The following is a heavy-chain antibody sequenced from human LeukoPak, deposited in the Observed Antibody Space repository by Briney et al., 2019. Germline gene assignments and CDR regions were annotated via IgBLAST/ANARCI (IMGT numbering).Heavy chain of an antibody. V-gene: IGHV3-73*01. CDR2: IRSKANNYAT. CDR1: GFTFSGSA. J-gene: IGHJ4*02. D-gene: IGHD5-12*01. CDR3: ARDPWNDYDYPGFDY. Sequence: GGSLRLSCAASGFTFSGSAMHWVRQASGKGLEWVGRIRSKANNYATAYAASVKGRFTISRDDSKNTAYLQMNSLRAEDTAVYYCARDPWNDYDYPGFDYWGQGTLVTVSS.